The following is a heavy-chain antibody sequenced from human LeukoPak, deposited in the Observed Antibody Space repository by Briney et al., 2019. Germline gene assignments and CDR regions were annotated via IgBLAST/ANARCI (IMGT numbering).Heavy chain of an antibody. CDR3: AKAGGGSCHSSLDF. D-gene: IGHD2-15*01. CDR2: ICASASGT. J-gene: IGHJ4*02. Sequence: GGSLRLSCAASGFSFSSYAMSWVRQAPGKGLEWVSSICASASGTYYAGSVKGRFTISRDNSKNTLDLQMNNLRAEATAVYYCAKAGGGSCHSSLDFWGQGTLVTVSS. CDR1: GFSFSSYA. V-gene: IGHV3-23*01.